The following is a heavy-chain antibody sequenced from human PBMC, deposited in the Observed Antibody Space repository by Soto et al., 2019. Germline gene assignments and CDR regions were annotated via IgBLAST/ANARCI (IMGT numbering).Heavy chain of an antibody. D-gene: IGHD2-21*01. CDR2: ISRDGGER. Sequence: GGSLRLSCSASGFTFSKYWMNWVRQAPGNGLEWVAVISRDGGERYYADSVKGRFTISRDNSKNTLYLQVNNLRAEDTAVYYCAKEYCGGHCSSDYFDYWGQGTLVTVSS. CDR3: AKEYCGGHCSSDYFDY. V-gene: IGHV3-30*18. CDR1: GFTFSKYW. J-gene: IGHJ4*02.